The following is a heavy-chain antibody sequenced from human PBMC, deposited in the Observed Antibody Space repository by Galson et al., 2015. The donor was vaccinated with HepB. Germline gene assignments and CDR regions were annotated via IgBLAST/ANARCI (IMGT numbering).Heavy chain of an antibody. CDR1: GFTFSSYW. D-gene: IGHD3-16*01. V-gene: IGHV3-74*01. J-gene: IGHJ6*02. Sequence: SLRLSCAASGFTFSSYWMHWVRQAPGKGLVWVSRINSDGSSTTYADSVKGRFTISRDNAKNTLYLQMNSQRAEDTAVYYCAREGETNGWLVDHYYYRGMDVWGQGTTVTVSS. CDR2: INSDGSST. CDR3: AREGETNGWLVDHYYYRGMDV.